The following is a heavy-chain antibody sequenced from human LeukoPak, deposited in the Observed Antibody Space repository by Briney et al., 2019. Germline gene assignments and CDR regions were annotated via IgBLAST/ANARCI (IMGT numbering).Heavy chain of an antibody. CDR1: GYTLTELS. CDR2: FDPEDGET. CDR3: ATDSVGSGTYGMDV. J-gene: IGHJ6*02. Sequence: ASVKVSCKVSGYTLTELSMHWVRQAPGKGLEWMGGFDPEDGETIYAQKFQGRVTMTEDTSTDTAYMELSSPRSEDTAVYYCATDSVGSGTYGMDVWGQGTTVTVSS. D-gene: IGHD1-1*01. V-gene: IGHV1-24*01.